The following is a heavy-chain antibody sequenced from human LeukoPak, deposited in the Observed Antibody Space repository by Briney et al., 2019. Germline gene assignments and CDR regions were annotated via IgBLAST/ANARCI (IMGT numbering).Heavy chain of an antibody. CDR3: AREYSSVWSSFDY. J-gene: IGHJ4*02. V-gene: IGHV3-30-3*01. CDR2: ISYDGGTK. Sequence: GGSLRLSCAASGFTLSTHAMHWVRQAPGKGLEWVAVISYDGGTKYYADSVKGRFTISRDHSKNTLFLQMNSLRGEDTAVYYCAREYSSVWSSFDYWGQGTLVTVSS. CDR1: GFTLSTHA. D-gene: IGHD6-19*01.